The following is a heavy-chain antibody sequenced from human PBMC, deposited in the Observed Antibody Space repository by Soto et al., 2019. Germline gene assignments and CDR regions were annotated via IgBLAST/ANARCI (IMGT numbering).Heavy chain of an antibody. Sequence: GGSLRLSCASSGFTFSTYAMTWVRQAPGKGLEWVSTISGSGGSTYYADSVKGRFTISRDNSKNTLYVHMNSLRGEDTAVYYCAKEGSSSLYYFDYWGQGTLVTVSS. J-gene: IGHJ4*02. CDR1: GFTFSTYA. CDR2: ISGSGGST. CDR3: AKEGSSSLYYFDY. D-gene: IGHD3-16*01. V-gene: IGHV3-23*01.